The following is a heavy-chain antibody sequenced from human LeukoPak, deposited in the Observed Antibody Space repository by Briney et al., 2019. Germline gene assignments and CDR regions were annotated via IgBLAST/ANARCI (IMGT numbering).Heavy chain of an antibody. J-gene: IGHJ4*02. CDR2: ISGSGGST. D-gene: IGHD6-6*01. Sequence: GGSLRLSCAASGFTFSSYAMSWVRKAPGKGLEWVSAISGSGGSTYYADSVKGRFTISRDNSKNTLYLQMHSLRAEDTAVYYCAKVETSSVFSSSSFDYWGQGTLVTVSS. CDR3: AKVETSSVFSSSSFDY. V-gene: IGHV3-23*01. CDR1: GFTFSSYA.